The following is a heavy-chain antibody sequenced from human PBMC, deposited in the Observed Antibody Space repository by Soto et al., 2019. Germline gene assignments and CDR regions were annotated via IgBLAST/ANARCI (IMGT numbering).Heavy chain of an antibody. CDR1: GGSISSSSHY. CDR3: ARGHGGITVFGAPGHFDY. J-gene: IGHJ4*02. D-gene: IGHD3-3*01. Sequence: PSETLSLTCSVFGGSISSSSHYWGWIRQAPGKGLEWIGSMSYSGSAYYNPSLKSRVTLFVDMSKNQVSLKLSSVTAADTAMYYCARGHGGITVFGAPGHFDYWGQATRVTVSS. CDR2: MSYSGSA. V-gene: IGHV4-39*01.